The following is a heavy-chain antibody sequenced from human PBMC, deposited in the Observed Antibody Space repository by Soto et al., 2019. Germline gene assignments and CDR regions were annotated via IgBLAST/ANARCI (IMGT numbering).Heavy chain of an antibody. CDR3: ARAAKKKTHYYDSSGLGHLDY. V-gene: IGHV6-1*01. CDR2: TYYRSKWYN. CDR1: GDSVSSNSAA. J-gene: IGHJ4*02. Sequence: SQTLSLTCAISGDSVSSNSAAWNWIRQSPSRGLEWLGRTYYRSKWYNDYAVSVKSRITINPDTSKNQFSLQLNSVTPEDTAVYYCARAAKKKTHYYDSSGLGHLDYWGQGTLVTVSS. D-gene: IGHD3-22*01.